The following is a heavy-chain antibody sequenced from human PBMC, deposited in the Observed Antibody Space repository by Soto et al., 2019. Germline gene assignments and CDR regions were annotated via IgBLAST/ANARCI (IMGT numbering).Heavy chain of an antibody. CDR1: GGSISSYY. Sequence: QVQLQESGPGLVKPSETLSLTCTVSGGSISSYYWSWIRQPPGKGLEWIGYIYYRGSTNYNPSLKRRVTISVDTSKNQFSLKLSSVTAADTAVYYCARDSMVRGVMDYGMDVWGQGTTVTVSS. J-gene: IGHJ6*02. V-gene: IGHV4-59*01. CDR3: ARDSMVRGVMDYGMDV. CDR2: IYYRGST. D-gene: IGHD3-10*01.